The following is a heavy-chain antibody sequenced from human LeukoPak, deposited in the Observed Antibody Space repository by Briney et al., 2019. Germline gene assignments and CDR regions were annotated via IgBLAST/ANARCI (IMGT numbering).Heavy chain of an antibody. Sequence: ASVKVSCKASGYTLTDYYLHWVRQAPGQGLEWMGRINSNTGGTNYAQTFQDRVTMTRDTSINTAYMELNRLRSDDTALYFCARGNYFDNVGFDIWGQGTVVTASS. D-gene: IGHD2/OR15-2a*01. CDR2: INSNTGGT. CDR1: GYTLTDYY. J-gene: IGHJ3*02. V-gene: IGHV1-2*06. CDR3: ARGNYFDNVGFDI.